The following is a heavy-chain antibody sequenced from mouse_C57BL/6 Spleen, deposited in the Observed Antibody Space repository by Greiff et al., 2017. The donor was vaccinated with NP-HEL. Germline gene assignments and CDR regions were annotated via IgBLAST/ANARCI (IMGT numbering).Heavy chain of an antibody. CDR2: IHPNSGST. J-gene: IGHJ1*03. CDR1: GYTFTSYW. D-gene: IGHD1-1*01. Sequence: QVQLQQPGAELVKPGASVKLSCKASGYTFTSYWMHWVKQRPGQGLEWIGMIHPNSGSTNYNEKFKSKATLTVDKSSSTAYMQLSSLTSEHSAVYYCAREEVGYYGSSHWYFDVWGTGTTVTVSS. V-gene: IGHV1-64*01. CDR3: AREEVGYYGSSHWYFDV.